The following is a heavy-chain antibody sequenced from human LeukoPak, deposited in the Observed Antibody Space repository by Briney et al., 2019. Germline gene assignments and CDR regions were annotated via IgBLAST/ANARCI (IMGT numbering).Heavy chain of an antibody. D-gene: IGHD3-10*01. CDR2: IIPIFGTA. J-gene: IGHJ5*02. CDR1: GGTFSSYA. V-gene: IGHV1-69*05. CDR3: ARAMVRGVIIPNWFDP. Sequence: SVKVSCKASGGTFSSYAISRVRQAPGQGLEWMGGIIPIFGTANYAQKFQGRVTITTDESTSTAYMELSSLRSEDTAVYYCARAMVRGVIIPNWFDPWGQGTLVTVSS.